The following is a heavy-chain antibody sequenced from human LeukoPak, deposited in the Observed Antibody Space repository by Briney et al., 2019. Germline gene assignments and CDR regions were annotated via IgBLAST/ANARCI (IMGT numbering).Heavy chain of an antibody. CDR1: GFTSSSYG. J-gene: IGHJ4*02. V-gene: IGHV3-33*08. CDR3: ARGEPRGGSVGATGSY. CDR2: IWYDGSNK. Sequence: GGSLRLSCAAPGFTSSSYGMHWVRQAPGKGLEWLAVIWYDGSNKYYADSVKGRFTISRDNSKNTVYLQMNSLRGEDTAVYYCARGEPRGGSVGATGSYWGQGTLVTVSS. D-gene: IGHD1-26*01.